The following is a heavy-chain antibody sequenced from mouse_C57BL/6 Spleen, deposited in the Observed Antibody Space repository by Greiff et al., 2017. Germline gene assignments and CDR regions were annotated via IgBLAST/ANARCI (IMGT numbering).Heavy chain of an antibody. D-gene: IGHD3-1*01. CDR3: ARRRGAMDY. J-gene: IGHJ2*01. V-gene: IGHV1-82*01. Sequence: QVQLQQSGPELVKPGASVKISCKASGYAFSSSWMNWVKQRPGKGLEWIGRIYPGDGDTNYNGKFKGKATLTADKSSSTAYMQLSSLTSEDSAVYFCARRRGAMDYWGQGTTLTVAS. CDR1: GYAFSSSW. CDR2: IYPGDGDT.